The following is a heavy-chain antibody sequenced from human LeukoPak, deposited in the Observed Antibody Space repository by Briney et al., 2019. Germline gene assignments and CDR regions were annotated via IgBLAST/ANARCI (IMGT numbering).Heavy chain of an antibody. J-gene: IGHJ4*02. CDR2: IYYSGST. CDR3: ARLERSGSYFLQV. Sequence: SETLSLTCTVSGDSISSSRDYWGWIRQPPGKGLEWIGSIYYSGSTDYNPSLKSRVTMSVGTSKTQFSLNLSSVTAEDTAVYFCARLERSGSYFLQVWGQGTLVTVSS. V-gene: IGHV4-39*01. CDR1: GDSISSSRDY. D-gene: IGHD3-10*01.